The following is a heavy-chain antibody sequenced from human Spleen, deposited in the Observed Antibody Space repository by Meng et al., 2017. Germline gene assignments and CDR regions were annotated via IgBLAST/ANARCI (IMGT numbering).Heavy chain of an antibody. Sequence: GESLKISCAACGFTFSSYDMHWVRQATGKGLEWVSAIGTAGDTYYPGSVKGQFTISRDNAKNSLYLQMNSLRAEDTAVYYCASALIYCSGGSCYSHYYYYGMDVWGQGTTVTVSS. CDR2: IGTAGDT. J-gene: IGHJ6*02. V-gene: IGHV3-13*03. CDR3: ASALIYCSGGSCYSHYYYYGMDV. D-gene: IGHD2-15*01. CDR1: GFTFSSYD.